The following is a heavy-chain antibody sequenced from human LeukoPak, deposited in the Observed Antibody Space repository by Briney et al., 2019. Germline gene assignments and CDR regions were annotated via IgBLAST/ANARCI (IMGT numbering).Heavy chain of an antibody. CDR3: AKDASGHFDY. J-gene: IGHJ4*02. D-gene: IGHD1-14*01. Sequence: GGSLRLSCAASGFTFSSYGMHWVRQAPGKGLEWVAVISYDGSNKYYADSVKGRFTISRDNSKNTLYLQMNSLRAEDTAVYYCAKDASGHFDYWGQGTLVTVSS. CDR1: GFTFSSYG. V-gene: IGHV3-30*18. CDR2: ISYDGSNK.